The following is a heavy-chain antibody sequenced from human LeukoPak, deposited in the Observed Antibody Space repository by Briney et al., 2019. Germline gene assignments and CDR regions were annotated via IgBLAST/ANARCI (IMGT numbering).Heavy chain of an antibody. D-gene: IGHD3/OR15-3a*01. CDR2: IIPIFGTA. J-gene: IGHJ3*02. V-gene: IGHV1-69*05. CDR1: GGTFSSYA. Sequence: GASVKVSCKASGGTFSSYAISWVRQAPGQGLEWMGGIIPIFGTANYAQKFQGRVTITTDESTSTAYMELSSLRSEDTAVYYCARGRPQEDWLSTYDAFDIWGQGTMVTVSS. CDR3: ARGRPQEDWLSTYDAFDI.